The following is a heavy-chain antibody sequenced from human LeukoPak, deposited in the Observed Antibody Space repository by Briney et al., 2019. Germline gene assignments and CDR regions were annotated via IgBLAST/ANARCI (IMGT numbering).Heavy chain of an antibody. D-gene: IGHD3-10*01. CDR2: ISYDGDNK. CDR3: ARDFRSGKGY. Sequence: GGSLRLSCAASGFTLSGYALHWVRQAPGKGLEWVAVISYDGDNKYYADSVKGRFTISRDNSKNTLYLQMNSLRAEDTAVYYCARDFRSGKGYWGQGTLVTVSS. V-gene: IGHV3-30-3*01. CDR1: GFTLSGYA. J-gene: IGHJ4*02.